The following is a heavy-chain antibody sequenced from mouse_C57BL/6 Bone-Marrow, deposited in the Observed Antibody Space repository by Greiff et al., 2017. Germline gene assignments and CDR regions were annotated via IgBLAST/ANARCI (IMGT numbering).Heavy chain of an antibody. CDR2: INSDGGST. J-gene: IGHJ2*01. D-gene: IGHD2-4*01. Sequence: EVKVVESGGGLVQPGESLKLSCESNEYEFPSHDMSWVRKTPEKRLELVAAINSDGGSTYYPDTMERRFIISRDNTKKTLYLQMCSLRSEDTALYYCARQTYDYDGGYFDYWGQGTTLTVSS. CDR3: ARQTYDYDGGYFDY. CDR1: EYEFPSHD. V-gene: IGHV5-2*01.